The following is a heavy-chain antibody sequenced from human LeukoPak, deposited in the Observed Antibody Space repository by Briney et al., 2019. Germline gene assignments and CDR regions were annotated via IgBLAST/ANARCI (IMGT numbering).Heavy chain of an antibody. CDR1: GFTFSRYW. CDR2: MNQDGSEI. D-gene: IGHD4-11*01. V-gene: IGHV3-7*03. Sequence: GGSLRLSCVGSGFTFSRYWLNWVRQAPGKGLEWVANMNQDGSEIYYLDSVKGRFTISRDNAKNSLYLQMNSLRADDTALYYCAKGYDYSNYGRSDYWGQGTLVTVSS. CDR3: AKGYDYSNYGRSDY. J-gene: IGHJ4*02.